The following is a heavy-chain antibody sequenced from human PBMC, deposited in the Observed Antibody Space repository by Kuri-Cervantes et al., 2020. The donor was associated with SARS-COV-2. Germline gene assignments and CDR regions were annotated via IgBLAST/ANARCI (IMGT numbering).Heavy chain of an antibody. CDR1: GGTLSNYA. CDR2: INPSGGST. V-gene: IGHV1-46*01. J-gene: IGHJ4*02. Sequence: ASVKVSCKASGGTLSNYAINWVRQAPGQGLEWMGIINPSGGSTSYAQKFQGRVTMTRDTSTSTVYMELSSLRSEDTAVYYCARVKTRGTLEYWGQGTLVTVSS. CDR3: ARVKTRGTLEY. D-gene: IGHD1-1*01.